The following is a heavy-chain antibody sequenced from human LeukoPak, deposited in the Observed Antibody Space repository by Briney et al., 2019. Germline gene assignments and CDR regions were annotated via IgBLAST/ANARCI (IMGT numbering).Heavy chain of an antibody. Sequence: SETLSLTCTVSGGSISSGGYYWSWIRQPPGKGLEWIGYIYHSGSTYCNPSLKSRVTISVDRSKNQFSLKLSSVTAADTAVYYCARSHLYSSAAAFDYWGQGTLVTVSS. CDR1: GGSISSGGYY. CDR2: IYHSGST. D-gene: IGHD6-25*01. V-gene: IGHV4-30-2*01. CDR3: ARSHLYSSAAAFDY. J-gene: IGHJ4*02.